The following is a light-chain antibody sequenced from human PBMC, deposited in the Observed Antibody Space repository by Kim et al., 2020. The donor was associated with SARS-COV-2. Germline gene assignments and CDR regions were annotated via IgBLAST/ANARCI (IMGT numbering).Light chain of an antibody. CDR1: SSDIGTYNR. Sequence: GQSVTISCTATSSDIGTYNRVSWYQQPPGTAHKLMIYEVTNRPSGVPDRFSGSKSGNTASLTISGLQAEDEADYYCSSYTSSNIYVFGTGTKVTVL. CDR3: SSYTSSNIYV. J-gene: IGLJ1*01. V-gene: IGLV2-18*02. CDR2: EVT.